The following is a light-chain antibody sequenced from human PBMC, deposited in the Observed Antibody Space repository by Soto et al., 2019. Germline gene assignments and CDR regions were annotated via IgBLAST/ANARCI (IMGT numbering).Light chain of an antibody. CDR2: AAS. CDR1: QGISTF. J-gene: IGKJ4*01. CDR3: QQSYATVRT. Sequence: DIQMTQSPSSLSTSVGDRVTIICRASQGISTFLNWYQQKPGKAPRLLIYAASRLQSGVPARFSGSGAETDFTLTITSLQPEDFGIYYCQQSYATVRTFGGGTKVE. V-gene: IGKV1-39*01.